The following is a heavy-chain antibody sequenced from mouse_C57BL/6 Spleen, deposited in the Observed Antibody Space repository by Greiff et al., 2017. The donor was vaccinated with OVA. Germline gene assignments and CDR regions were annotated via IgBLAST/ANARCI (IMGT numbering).Heavy chain of an antibody. D-gene: IGHD2-3*01. CDR2: IYPRSGNT. J-gene: IGHJ4*01. CDR1: GYTFTSYG. Sequence: QVQLQQSGAELARPGASVKLSCKASGYTFTSYGISWVKQRPGQGLEWIGEIYPRSGNTYYNEKFKGKATLTADKSSSTAYMELRSLTSEDSAVYVCARRDDGYPYAMDYWGQGTSVTVSS. CDR3: ARRDDGYPYAMDY. V-gene: IGHV1-81*01.